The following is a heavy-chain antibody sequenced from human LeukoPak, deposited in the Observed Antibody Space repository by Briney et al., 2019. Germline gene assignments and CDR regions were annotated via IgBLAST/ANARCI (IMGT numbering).Heavy chain of an antibody. J-gene: IGHJ4*02. Sequence: SETLSLTCAVYGGSFSGYYWSWIRQPPGKGLEWIGEINHSGSTNYNPPLKSRVTISVDTSKNQFSLKLSSVTAADTAVYYCARFFTFNWRPYYFDYWGQGTLVTVSS. CDR1: GGSFSGYY. D-gene: IGHD1-20*01. V-gene: IGHV4-34*01. CDR3: ARFFTFNWRPYYFDY. CDR2: INHSGST.